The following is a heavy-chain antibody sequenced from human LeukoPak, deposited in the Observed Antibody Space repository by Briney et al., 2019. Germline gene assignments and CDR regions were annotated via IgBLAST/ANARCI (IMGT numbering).Heavy chain of an antibody. Sequence: GGSLRLSCAASGFTFSSYAMHWVRQAPGKGLEWVAVISYDGSNKYYADSVKGRFTISRDNSKNTLYLQMNSLRAEDTAVYYCARGLGRWLVRRACDYWGQGTLVTVSS. CDR1: GFTFSSYA. J-gene: IGHJ4*02. D-gene: IGHD6-19*01. V-gene: IGHV3-30*04. CDR2: ISYDGSNK. CDR3: ARGLGRWLVRRACDY.